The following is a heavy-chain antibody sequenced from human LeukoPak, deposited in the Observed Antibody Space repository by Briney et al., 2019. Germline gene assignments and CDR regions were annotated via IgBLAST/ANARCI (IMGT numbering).Heavy chain of an antibody. Sequence: ASVKVSCKASGYTFTGYHMHWVRQAPGQGLEWMGRINPNSGDTNYAQKFQGRVTMTRDTSISTAYMELSRLRSDDTAVYYCARDYCSSTSCLFDYWGQGTLVTVSS. CDR1: GYTFTGYH. CDR2: INPNSGDT. V-gene: IGHV1-2*06. D-gene: IGHD2-2*01. J-gene: IGHJ4*02. CDR3: ARDYCSSTSCLFDY.